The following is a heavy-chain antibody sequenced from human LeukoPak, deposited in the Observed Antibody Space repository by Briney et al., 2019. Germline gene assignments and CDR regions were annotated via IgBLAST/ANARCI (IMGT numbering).Heavy chain of an antibody. Sequence: GGSLRPSCAASGFTFSNYNMNWVRQAPGKGLEWVSSIGTSRDMYYVDSVKGRFAISRDNVKNSLYLQMNSLRDEDTAVYYCAREASRIKDMDLWGQGTTVTVSS. D-gene: IGHD2-15*01. CDR1: GFTFSNYN. CDR3: AREASRIKDMDL. CDR2: IGTSRDM. V-gene: IGHV3-69-1*01. J-gene: IGHJ6*02.